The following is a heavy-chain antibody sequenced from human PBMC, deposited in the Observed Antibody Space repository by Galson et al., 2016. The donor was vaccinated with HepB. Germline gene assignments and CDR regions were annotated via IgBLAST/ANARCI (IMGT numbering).Heavy chain of an antibody. V-gene: IGHV3-66*01. D-gene: IGHD5-18*01. CDR2: IDSGGST. CDR1: GFTVSSNY. CDR3: ARGGRDTAMDYYYYGMDV. J-gene: IGHJ6*02. Sequence: SLRLSCAASGFTVSSNYMSWVRQAPGKGLEWVSVIDSGGSTYYADSVKGRFTISRDNSKNKLYLRMNSPRAEDTAVYYCARGGRDTAMDYYYYGMDVWGQGTTVTVSS.